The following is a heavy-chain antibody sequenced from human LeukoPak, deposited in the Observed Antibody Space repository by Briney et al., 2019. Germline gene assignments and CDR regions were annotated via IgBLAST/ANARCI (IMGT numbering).Heavy chain of an antibody. CDR2: ISGSGVST. CDR1: GFTFGSYE. D-gene: IGHD3-10*01. Sequence: PGGSLRLSCGASGFTFGSYEMKWVRQAPGKGLEWVSSISGSGVSTDYVGSVKGRFTISRDNSKNTLYLQMNSLRAEDTAVYYCAKAYYGSGSYYNAPFDYWGQGTLVTVSS. J-gene: IGHJ4*02. CDR3: AKAYYGSGSYYNAPFDY. V-gene: IGHV3-23*01.